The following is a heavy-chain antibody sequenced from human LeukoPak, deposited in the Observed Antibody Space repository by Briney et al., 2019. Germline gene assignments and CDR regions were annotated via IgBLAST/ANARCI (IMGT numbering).Heavy chain of an antibody. CDR2: INPSGGST. CDR1: GYTFTGYY. D-gene: IGHD3-10*01. J-gene: IGHJ4*02. CDR3: STDSGRSYFYFDF. Sequence: ASVKVSCKASGYTFTGYYMHWVRQAPGQGLEWMGIINPSGGSTSYAQKFQGRVTMTRDTSTSTVYMELSSLRSEDTAVYYCSTDSGRSYFYFDFWGQGTLVTVSS. V-gene: IGHV1-46*01.